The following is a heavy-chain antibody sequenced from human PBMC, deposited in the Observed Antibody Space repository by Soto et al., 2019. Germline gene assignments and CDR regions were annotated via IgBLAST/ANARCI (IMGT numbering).Heavy chain of an antibody. J-gene: IGHJ6*04. CDR3: TKVRGDPV. CDR1: GFSFSNYA. CDR2: ISAGRST. V-gene: IGHV3-23*01. Sequence: EVQVLESGGDLVQPGGSLRLSCAASGFSFSNYAMNWVRQAPGKGPEWVSGISAGRSTYYADSVKGRFTISRDNSKSTLFLQMDSLRAEDTALYYCTKVRGDPVWGKGTTVTVSS. D-gene: IGHD4-17*01.